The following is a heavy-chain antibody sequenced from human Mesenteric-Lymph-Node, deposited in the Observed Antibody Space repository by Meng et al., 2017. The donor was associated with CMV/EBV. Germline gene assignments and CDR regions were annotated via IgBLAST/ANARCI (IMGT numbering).Heavy chain of an antibody. CDR3: ARGYFPALDF. CDR2: VYHNGNT. J-gene: IGHJ4*02. V-gene: IGHV4-4*02. Sequence: AVSGAPLRSGLWWPWVRQPPEKGLEWIGEVYHNGNTNYNPSLKSRVTISVDKSKNQFSLKLTSLTAADTGVYYCARGYFPALDFWGQGTLVTVSS. CDR1: GAPLRSGLW. D-gene: IGHD3-10*01.